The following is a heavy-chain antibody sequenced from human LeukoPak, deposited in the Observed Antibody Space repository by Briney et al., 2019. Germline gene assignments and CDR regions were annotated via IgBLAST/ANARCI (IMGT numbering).Heavy chain of an antibody. CDR2: SGST. D-gene: IGHD5-12*01. CDR3: ARVFSGYDSIAAKRFDP. V-gene: IGHV4-39*07. Sequence: SGSTYYNPSLKSRVTISVDTSKNQFSLKLISVTAADTAMYYCARVFSGYDSIAAKRFDPWGQGTLVTVSS. J-gene: IGHJ5*02.